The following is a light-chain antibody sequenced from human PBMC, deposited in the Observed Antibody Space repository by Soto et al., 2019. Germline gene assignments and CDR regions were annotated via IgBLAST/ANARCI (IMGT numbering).Light chain of an antibody. CDR2: GAS. J-gene: IGKJ1*01. Sequence: IVLTQSPCTLSLSPGERATLSCRASQSVSSGYLAWYQVTPGQAPRLLFYGASSRATGIPDRFIGSGSGTDFTLTITGLEPEDFAVYSCQQFHISRTFGQGTKVDIK. CDR1: QSVSSGY. CDR3: QQFHISRT. V-gene: IGKV3-20*01.